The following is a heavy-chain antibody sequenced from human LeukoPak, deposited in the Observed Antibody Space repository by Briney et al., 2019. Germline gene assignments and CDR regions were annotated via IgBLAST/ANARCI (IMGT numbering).Heavy chain of an antibody. D-gene: IGHD2-15*01. CDR2: IYHSGST. CDR1: GGSFSGYY. Sequence: PSETLSLTCAVYGGSFSGYYWSWIRQPPGKGLEWIGYIYHSGSTYYNPSLKSRVTISVDRSKNQFSLKLSSVTAADTAVYYCARASHCSGGSCYSPDFDYWGQGTLITVSS. CDR3: ARASHCSGGSCYSPDFDY. V-gene: IGHV4-34*01. J-gene: IGHJ4*02.